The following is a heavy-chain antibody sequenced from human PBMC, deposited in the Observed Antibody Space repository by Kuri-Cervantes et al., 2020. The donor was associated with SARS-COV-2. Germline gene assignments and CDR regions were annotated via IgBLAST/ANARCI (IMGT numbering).Heavy chain of an antibody. Sequence: GWSLRLSCAASGFTFSSYAMHWVRQAPGKGLEWVAVISYDGSNKYYADSVKGRFTISRDDAKNSLYLQMSSLRAEDTAVYYCAREGTHLSSYYYMDVWGKGTTVTVSS. CDR1: GFTFSSYA. V-gene: IGHV3-30-3*01. D-gene: IGHD2/OR15-2a*01. J-gene: IGHJ6*03. CDR3: AREGTHLSSYYYMDV. CDR2: ISYDGSNK.